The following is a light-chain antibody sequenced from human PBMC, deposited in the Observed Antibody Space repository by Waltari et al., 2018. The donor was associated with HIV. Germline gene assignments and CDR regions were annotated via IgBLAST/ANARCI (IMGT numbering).Light chain of an antibody. Sequence: DIQMTQTPYILSASVCDRVNITCRASRYVRNWLLWYQQKPGKAPKLLIYKVSSLESGVPSRFSGSGSGTEFTLTINSLQPDDFATYYCQQFNYYWTFGQGTKVEVK. CDR2: KVS. CDR3: QQFNYYWT. J-gene: IGKJ1*01. CDR1: RYVRNW. V-gene: IGKV1-5*03.